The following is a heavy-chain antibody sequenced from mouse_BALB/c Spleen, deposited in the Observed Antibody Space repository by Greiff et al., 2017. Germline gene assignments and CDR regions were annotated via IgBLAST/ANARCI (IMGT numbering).Heavy chain of an antibody. Sequence: VQLQQSGAELVRPGTSVKVSCKASGYAFTNYLIEWVKQRPGQGLEWIGVINPGSGGTNYNEKFKDKATLTADKSSSTVYMELSRLTSEDSAVYFCARHEDKGITTFAYWGQGTLVTVSA. CDR3: ARHEDKGITTFAY. V-gene: IGHV1-54*01. CDR1: GYAFTNYL. J-gene: IGHJ3*01. CDR2: INPGSGGT. D-gene: IGHD2-4*01.